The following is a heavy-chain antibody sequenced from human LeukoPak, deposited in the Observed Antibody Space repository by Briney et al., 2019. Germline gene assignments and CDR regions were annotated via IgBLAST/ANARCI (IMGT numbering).Heavy chain of an antibody. D-gene: IGHD6-19*01. CDR1: KFTFSDYY. CDR2: ISSISSTM. Sequence: GGSLRLSCAASKFTFSDYYMSWIRQAPGKGLEWVSYISSISSTMYYADSVKGRFTISRDNANNSLYLQMNSLRAEDTAIYYCARKGLAVAAGLDYWGQGTLVTVSS. CDR3: ARKGLAVAAGLDY. V-gene: IGHV3-11*04. J-gene: IGHJ4*02.